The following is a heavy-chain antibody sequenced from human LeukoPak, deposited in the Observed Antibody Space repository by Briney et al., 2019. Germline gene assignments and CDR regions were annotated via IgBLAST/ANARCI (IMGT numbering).Heavy chain of an antibody. CDR1: GYTFTSYY. V-gene: IGHV1-46*01. CDR3: ARDLLWEAVSRDQYYYYGMDV. Sequence: ASVKVSCKASGYTFTSYYMHWVRQAPGQGLEWMGIINPSGGSTSYAQKFQGRVTMTRDTSTSTVYMELSSLRSEDTAVYYCARDLLWEAVSRDQYYYYGMDVWGQGTTVTVSS. J-gene: IGHJ6*02. D-gene: IGHD2/OR15-2a*01. CDR2: INPSGGST.